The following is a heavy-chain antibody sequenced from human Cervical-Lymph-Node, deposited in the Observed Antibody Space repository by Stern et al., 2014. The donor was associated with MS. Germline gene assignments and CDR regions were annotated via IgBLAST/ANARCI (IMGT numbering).Heavy chain of an antibody. J-gene: IGHJ3*02. CDR2: IKQDGSEK. CDR1: GFTFSSYW. V-gene: IGHV3-7*03. Sequence: EVQLVQSGGGLVQPGGSLRLSCAASGFTFSSYWMSWVRQAPGKGLEWVANIKQDGSEKYYVDSVKGRFTISRDNAKNSLYLQMNSLRAEDTAVYYCARDAPITDDAFDIWGQGTMVTVSS. CDR3: ARDAPITDDAFDI. D-gene: IGHD3-10*01.